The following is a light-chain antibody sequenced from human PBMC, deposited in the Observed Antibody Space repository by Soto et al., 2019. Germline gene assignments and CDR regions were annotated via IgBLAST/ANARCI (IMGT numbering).Light chain of an antibody. J-gene: IGKJ3*01. CDR2: AAS. CDR1: QNINNF. CDR3: QQSYSSPPGFT. Sequence: DIQMTQSPSSLSASVGDRVTISCRASQNINNFLNWYQQKPGKAPKILIYAASSLQSGVSSRFSGSGSGTDFTLTIGSLQPEDFATYYGQQSYSSPPGFTFGPGTKVDVK. V-gene: IGKV1-39*01.